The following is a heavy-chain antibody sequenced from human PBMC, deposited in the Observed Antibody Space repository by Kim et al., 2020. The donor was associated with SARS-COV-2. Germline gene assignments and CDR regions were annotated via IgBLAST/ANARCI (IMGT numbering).Heavy chain of an antibody. CDR1: GFTFSTYE. CDR3: ASDFDY. J-gene: IGHJ4*02. CDR2: ISTSGSTI. Sequence: GGSLRLYCTASGFTFSTYEMNWVRQVPGKGLEWVSYISTSGSTIYYADSVKGRFTISRDNAKTSLYLQMNNLRAEDTAVYYCASDFDYWGQGTLVTVSS. V-gene: IGHV3-48*03.